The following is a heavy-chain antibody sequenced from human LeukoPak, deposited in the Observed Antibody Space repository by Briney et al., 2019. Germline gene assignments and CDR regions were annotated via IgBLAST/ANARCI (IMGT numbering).Heavy chain of an antibody. J-gene: IGHJ4*02. CDR2: IYYSGST. V-gene: IGHV4-59*08. CDR3: ARGPTMFAY. CDR1: GGSISSYY. Sequence: SETLSLTCTVSGGSISSYYWSWIRQPPGKGLEWIGYIYYSGSTYYNPSLKSRVTISVDTTKNQFSLKLRSVTAADTAVYYCARGPTMFAYWGQGTLVTVSS. D-gene: IGHD4/OR15-4a*01.